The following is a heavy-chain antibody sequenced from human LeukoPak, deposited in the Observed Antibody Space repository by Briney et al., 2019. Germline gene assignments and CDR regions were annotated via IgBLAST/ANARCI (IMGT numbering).Heavy chain of an antibody. D-gene: IGHD1-26*01. V-gene: IGHV1-18*01. CDR2: ISACSGNT. J-gene: IGHJ4*02. CDR3: VRDRGELPHSHFDY. CDR1: GYTFTIFG. Sequence: ASVKVSCKASGYTFTIFGISWVRQAPGQGLEWMGWISACSGNTNYVQKVQGRVTMTTDTSTSTAYMELKSLRSDDTALYYCVRDRGELPHSHFDYWGQGTLVTVSS.